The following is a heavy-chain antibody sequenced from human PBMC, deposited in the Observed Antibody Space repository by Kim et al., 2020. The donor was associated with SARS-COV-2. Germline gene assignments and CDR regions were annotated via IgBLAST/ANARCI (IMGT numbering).Heavy chain of an antibody. D-gene: IGHD3-9*01. CDR2: IDPSDSYT. Sequence: GESLKISCKGSGYSFTSYWISWVRQMPGKGLEWMGRIDPSDSYTNYSPSFQGHVTISADKSISTAYLQWSSLKASDTAMYYCARHPPLLRYFAWSAIKYGMDVWGQGTTDTVSS. V-gene: IGHV5-10-1*01. CDR3: ARHPPLLRYFAWSAIKYGMDV. CDR1: GYSFTSYW. J-gene: IGHJ6*02.